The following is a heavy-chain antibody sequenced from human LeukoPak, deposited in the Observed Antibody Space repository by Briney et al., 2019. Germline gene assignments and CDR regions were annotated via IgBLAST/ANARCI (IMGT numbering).Heavy chain of an antibody. CDR3: AKDAIAGNSIWDYFEY. CDR1: AFTFSKYA. CDR2: IVGGSSSI. D-gene: IGHD1-7*01. V-gene: IGHV3-23*01. J-gene: IGHJ4*02. Sequence: SRRLSRSAYAFTFSKYAMSWVRQAPGEGLEWVAGIVGGSSSIFYEDSVRGRFTISSDNTKNTLYLQMNSLRAEDTAVYYCAKDAIAGNSIWDYFEYWGQGDLVIVSS.